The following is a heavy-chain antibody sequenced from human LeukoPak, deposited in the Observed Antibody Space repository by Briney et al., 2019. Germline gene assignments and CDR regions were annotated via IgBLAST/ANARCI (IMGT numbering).Heavy chain of an antibody. CDR2: ISGSGGST. D-gene: IGHD6-19*01. CDR1: GFTFSSYG. V-gene: IGHV3-23*01. CDR3: AKKSGYSSGWAFDY. Sequence: GGSLRLSCAASGFTFSSYGMHWVRQAPGKGLEWVSAISGSGGSTYYADSVKGRFTISRDNSKNTLYLQMNSLRAEDTAVYYCAKKSGYSSGWAFDYWGQGTLVTVSS. J-gene: IGHJ4*02.